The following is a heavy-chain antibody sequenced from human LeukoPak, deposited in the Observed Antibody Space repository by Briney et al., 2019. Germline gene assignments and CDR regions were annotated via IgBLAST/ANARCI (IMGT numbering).Heavy chain of an antibody. CDR1: GYTFTSCG. CDR3: ARAGIVVVVAAPVLPYYYYGMDV. V-gene: IGHV1-18*01. D-gene: IGHD2-15*01. Sequence: ASVKVSCKASGYTFTSCGISWVRQAPGQGLEWMGWISAYNGNTNYAQKLQGRVTMTTDTSTSTAYMELRSLRSDDTAVYYCARAGIVVVVAAPVLPYYYYGMDVWGQGTTVTVSS. CDR2: ISAYNGNT. J-gene: IGHJ6*02.